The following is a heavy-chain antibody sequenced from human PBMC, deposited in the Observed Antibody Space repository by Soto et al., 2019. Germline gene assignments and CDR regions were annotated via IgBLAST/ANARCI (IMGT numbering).Heavy chain of an antibody. J-gene: IGHJ6*02. CDR2: IIPRSATS. D-gene: IGHD3-3*01. Sequence: SVKVSCKASGGTFSSYAITWMRQAPGQGLEWMGGIIPRSATSNYAQKFQGRVTITTDASTNTAYMELSRLRSDDTAVYYCARVPALDFWSGYYLSSYYYGMDVWGQGTTVTVSS. CDR3: ARVPALDFWSGYYLSSYYYGMDV. CDR1: GGTFSSYA. V-gene: IGHV1-69*05.